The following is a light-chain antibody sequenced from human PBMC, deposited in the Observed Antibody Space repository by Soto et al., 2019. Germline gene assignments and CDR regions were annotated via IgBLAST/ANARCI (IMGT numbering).Light chain of an antibody. CDR3: SSYTTRTTLYV. CDR2: EVT. CDR1: SSDVGGYNY. V-gene: IGLV2-14*01. Sequence: QSALTQPASVSGSPGQSITISCTGTSSDVGGYNYVSWYQLHPGKAPKLMIYEVTNRPSGVSDRFSGSKSDDTASLTISGLQAEDEADYYCSSYTTRTTLYVFGTGTKLTVL. J-gene: IGLJ1*01.